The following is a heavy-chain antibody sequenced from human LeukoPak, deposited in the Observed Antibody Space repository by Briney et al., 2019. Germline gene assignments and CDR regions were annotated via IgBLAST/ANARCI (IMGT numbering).Heavy chain of an antibody. Sequence: SQTLSLTCTVSGGSISSGFYDWYWIRQPAGKGLEWIGHIYTSKSMNYNPSLKSRVTISVDTSKNQFSLKLSSVTAADTAVYYCARGFGVYYDSSGYYSGFDYWGQGTLVTVSS. D-gene: IGHD3-22*01. J-gene: IGHJ4*02. CDR3: ARGFGVYYDSSGYYSGFDY. CDR2: IYTSKSM. V-gene: IGHV4-61*09. CDR1: GGSISSGFYD.